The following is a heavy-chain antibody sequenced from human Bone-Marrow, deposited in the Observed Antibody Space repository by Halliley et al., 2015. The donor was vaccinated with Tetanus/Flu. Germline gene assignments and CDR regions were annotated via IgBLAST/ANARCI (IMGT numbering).Heavy chain of an antibody. V-gene: IGHV4-4*02. CDR2: IYHSGST. Sequence: TLSLTCAVSGGSISSNNWWSWVRQPPGKGLEWIGEIYHSGSTNYNPSLKSRVPISVEKSKNKFSLKLSSVTAADTAVYYCASLDYYDSSGFPDYWGQGTLVTVSS. CDR3: ASLDYYDSSGFPDY. D-gene: IGHD3-22*01. CDR1: GGSISSNNW. J-gene: IGHJ4*02.